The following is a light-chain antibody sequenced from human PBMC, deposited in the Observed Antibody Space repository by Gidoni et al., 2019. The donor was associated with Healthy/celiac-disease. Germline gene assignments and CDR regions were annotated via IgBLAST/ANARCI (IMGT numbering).Light chain of an antibody. CDR2: EDS. CDR3: QVWDSSSDHPV. Sequence: SYVLTQPPSVSVAPGQTARITCGGNNIGSKSVHGYQQKPGQAPVLVVYEDSDRPSGIPERFSGSNSGNTATLTISRVEAGDEADYYCQVWDSSSDHPVFGGGTKLTVL. J-gene: IGLJ2*01. CDR1: NIGSKS. V-gene: IGLV3-21*02.